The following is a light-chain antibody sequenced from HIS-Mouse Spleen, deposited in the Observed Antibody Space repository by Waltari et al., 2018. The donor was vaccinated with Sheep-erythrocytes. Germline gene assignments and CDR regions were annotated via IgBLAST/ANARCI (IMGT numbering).Light chain of an antibody. J-gene: IGLJ2*01. CDR1: NIGSKS. CDR3: QVWDSSSDPVV. CDR2: DDS. Sequence: SYVLTQPPSVSVAPGQTARITCGGNNIGSKSVHWYQQKPGQAPVLVAYDDSDRPSGIPGRFSGSNSGNTATLTISRVEAGDEADYYCQVWDSSSDPVVFGGGTKLTVL. V-gene: IGLV3-21*02.